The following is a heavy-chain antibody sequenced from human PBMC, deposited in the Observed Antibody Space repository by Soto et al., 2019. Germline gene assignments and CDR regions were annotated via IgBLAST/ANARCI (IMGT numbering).Heavy chain of an antibody. V-gene: IGHV1-69*13. Sequence: GASVKVSCKASGGTFSSYASSWVRQAPGQGLEWMGGIIPIFGTANYAQKFQGRVTITADESTSTAYMELSSLRSEDTAVYYCAVTRRAYSSSWYDYYYGMDVWGQGTTVTVSS. CDR1: GGTFSSYA. J-gene: IGHJ6*02. CDR3: AVTRRAYSSSWYDYYYGMDV. D-gene: IGHD6-13*01. CDR2: IIPIFGTA.